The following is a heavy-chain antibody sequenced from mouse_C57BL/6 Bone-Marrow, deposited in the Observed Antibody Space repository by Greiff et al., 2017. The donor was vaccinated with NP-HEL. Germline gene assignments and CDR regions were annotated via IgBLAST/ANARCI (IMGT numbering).Heavy chain of an antibody. CDR1: GYTFTNYW. CDR2: IYPGGGYT. CDR3: ARWSYSNGFAY. Sequence: QVQLKQSGAELVRPGTSVKMSCKASGYTFTNYWIGWAKQRPGHGLEWIGDIYPGGGYTNYNEKFKGKATLTADKSSSTAYMQFSSLTSKDSAIYYCARWSYSNGFAYWGQGTLVTVSA. D-gene: IGHD2-5*01. V-gene: IGHV1-63*01. J-gene: IGHJ3*01.